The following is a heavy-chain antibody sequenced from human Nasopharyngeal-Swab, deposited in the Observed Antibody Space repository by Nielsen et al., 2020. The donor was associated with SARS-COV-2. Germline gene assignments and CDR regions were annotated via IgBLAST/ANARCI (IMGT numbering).Heavy chain of an antibody. Sequence: GESLKISCAASGFTFSTYWMHWVRQPPGKGPLWVSRIDTDGTITDYADSVKGRFTISRDNAKNTLYLQMNSLRAEDTAVYYCARDAPAHYGAFYWGRGTLVTVSS. CDR1: GFTFSTYW. CDR3: ARDAPAHYGAFY. V-gene: IGHV3-74*01. CDR2: IDTDGTIT. J-gene: IGHJ4*02. D-gene: IGHD4-17*01.